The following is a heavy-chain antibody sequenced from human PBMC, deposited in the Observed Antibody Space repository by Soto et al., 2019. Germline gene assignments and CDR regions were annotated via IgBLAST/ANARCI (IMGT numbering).Heavy chain of an antibody. CDR3: ARTYYYGSGAPLPGYYGMDV. D-gene: IGHD3-10*01. CDR2: IIPIFGTA. Sequence: GASVKVSCKASGGTFSSYAISWVRQAPGQGLEWMGGIIPIFGTANYAQKFQGRVTITADESTSTAYMELSSLRSEDTAVYYCARTYYYGSGAPLPGYYGMDVWGQGTTVTVSS. CDR1: GGTFSSYA. J-gene: IGHJ6*02. V-gene: IGHV1-69*13.